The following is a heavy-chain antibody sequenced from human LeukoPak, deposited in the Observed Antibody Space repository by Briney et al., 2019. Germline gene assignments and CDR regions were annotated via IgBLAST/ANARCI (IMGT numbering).Heavy chain of an antibody. D-gene: IGHD6-19*01. J-gene: IGHJ4*02. Sequence: GGSLRLSCSAVGFTFTDYHRSWIRQAPGKGLEGVSYISPGGGSKYFADSVKVRFTIAKDNGKDSLELHMNSLAAEDTAAYYCAGGRDTAVAGPGGFFAYWAQPTPVTVPS. CDR3: AGGRDTAVAGPGGFFAY. V-gene: IGHV3-11*01. CDR1: GFTFTDYH. CDR2: ISPGGGSK.